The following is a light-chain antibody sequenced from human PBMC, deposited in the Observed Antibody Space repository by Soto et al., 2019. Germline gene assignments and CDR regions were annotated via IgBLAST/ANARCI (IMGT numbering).Light chain of an antibody. CDR2: GDN. Sequence: QSVLTQPPSMSGAPGQRVTISCTGSNSNIGAGFEVHWYQQVPGTAPRLLISGDNNRPSGVPDRFSGSKSGTTASLAITGLQAEDEADYYCQSYDNRDLSAPYVFGTGTKLTVL. V-gene: IGLV1-40*01. J-gene: IGLJ1*01. CDR3: QSYDNRDLSAPYV. CDR1: NSNIGAGFE.